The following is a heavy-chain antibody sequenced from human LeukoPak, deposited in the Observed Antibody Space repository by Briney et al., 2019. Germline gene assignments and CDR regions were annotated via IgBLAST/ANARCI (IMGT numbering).Heavy chain of an antibody. D-gene: IGHD3-10*01. Sequence: PSETLSLNCTVSGGSISSHDWTWIRQPAGKGLEWIGRIYVSGSPNYNPSLKSRVTMSVDTSKNQFSLKLNSVTAADTAVYYCAKSNGYGLVDIWGQGTMVTVSS. CDR1: GGSISSHD. V-gene: IGHV4-4*07. CDR2: IYVSGSP. J-gene: IGHJ3*02. CDR3: AKSNGYGLVDI.